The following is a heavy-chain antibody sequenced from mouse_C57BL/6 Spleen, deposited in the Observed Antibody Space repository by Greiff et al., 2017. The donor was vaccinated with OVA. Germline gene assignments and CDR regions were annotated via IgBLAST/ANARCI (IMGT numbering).Heavy chain of an antibody. CDR1: GYTFTDYY. V-gene: IGHV1-26*01. D-gene: IGHD1-1*01. Sequence: EFQLQQSGPELVKPGASVKISCKASGYTFTDYYMNWVKQSHGKSLEWIGDINPNNGGTSYNQKFKGKATLTVDKSSSTAYRELRSLTSEDSAVYYCERWGVGGVDYWGKGTTLTVSS. CDR2: INPNNGGT. CDR3: ERWGVGGVDY. J-gene: IGHJ2*01.